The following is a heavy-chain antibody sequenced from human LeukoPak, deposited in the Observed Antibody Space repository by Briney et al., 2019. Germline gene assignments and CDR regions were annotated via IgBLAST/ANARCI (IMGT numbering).Heavy chain of an antibody. J-gene: IGHJ4*02. CDR2: ISSSSSYI. Sequence: GRSLRLSCAASGFTFSSYSMNWVRQAPGKGLEWVSSISSSSSYIYYADSVKGRFTISRGNANNSLYLQMNDLRADDTAVYYCARGDSSACPDYWGQGTLVTVSS. CDR3: ARGDSSACPDY. CDR1: GFTFSSYS. D-gene: IGHD3-22*01. V-gene: IGHV3-21*04.